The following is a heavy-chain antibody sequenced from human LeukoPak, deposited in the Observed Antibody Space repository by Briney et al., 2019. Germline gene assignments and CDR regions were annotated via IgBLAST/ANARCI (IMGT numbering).Heavy chain of an antibody. CDR1: GGSISSTAYY. CDR3: ARDFFNYYGSGSYSIHGMDV. V-gene: IGHV4-39*07. J-gene: IGHJ6*02. Sequence: SETLSLTCTVSGGSISSTAYYWDWIRQPPGKGLEWIGSVYYSGSTYYNPSLKSRVTMSVDTSKNQFSLKLSSLTAADTAVYYCARDFFNYYGSGSYSIHGMDVWGQGITVIVSS. CDR2: VYYSGST. D-gene: IGHD3-10*01.